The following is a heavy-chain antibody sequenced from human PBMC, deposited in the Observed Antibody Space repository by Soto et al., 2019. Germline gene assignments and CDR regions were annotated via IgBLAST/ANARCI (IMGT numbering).Heavy chain of an antibody. J-gene: IGHJ4*02. CDR2: ISYDGSNK. D-gene: IGHD3-10*01. Sequence: QVQLVESGGGVVQPGRSLRLSCAASGFTFSSYGMHWVRQAPGKGLEWVAVISYDGSNKYYADSVKGRFTISRDNSKNTLYLQMNSRRAEDTAVYYCAKGDYYGSGSYYNHYFDYWGQGTLVTVSS. CDR3: AKGDYYGSGSYYNHYFDY. V-gene: IGHV3-30*18. CDR1: GFTFSSYG.